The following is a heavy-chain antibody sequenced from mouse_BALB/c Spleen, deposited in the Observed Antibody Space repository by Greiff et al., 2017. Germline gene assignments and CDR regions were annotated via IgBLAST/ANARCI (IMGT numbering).Heavy chain of an antibody. CDR2: INPGSGGT. CDR3: ARGTASYYFDY. J-gene: IGHJ2*01. CDR1: GYAFTNYL. D-gene: IGHD1-2*01. Sequence: VQLHQSGAELVRPGTSVKVSCKASGYAFTNYLIEWVKQRPGQGLEWIGVINPGSGGTNYNEKFKGKATLTADKSSSTAYMQLSSLTSDDSAVYFCARGTASYYFDYWGQGTTLTVSS. V-gene: IGHV1-54*01.